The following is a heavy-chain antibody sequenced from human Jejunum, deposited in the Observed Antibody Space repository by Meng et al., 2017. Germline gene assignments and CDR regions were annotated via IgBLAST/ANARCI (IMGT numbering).Heavy chain of an antibody. CDR3: ARAQNQYDRSGRWYFDL. Sequence: ASVKVSCKASGIYGISCVRQAPGQGLEWMGWISFDNGKTDYAQKFHGRITMSTDTSMSTVYLELRSLRSDDTAVYYCARAQNQYDRSGRWYFDLWGRGTLVTVSS. CDR2: ISFDNGKT. J-gene: IGHJ2*01. CDR1: GIYG. D-gene: IGHD3-22*01. V-gene: IGHV1-18*01.